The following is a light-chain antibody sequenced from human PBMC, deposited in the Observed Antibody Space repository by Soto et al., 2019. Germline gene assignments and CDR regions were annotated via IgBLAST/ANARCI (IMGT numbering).Light chain of an antibody. J-gene: IGKJ2*01. CDR3: QQYDNLPYT. CDR1: QDISNY. CDR2: DAS. V-gene: IGKV1-33*01. Sequence: DLPMTQSPSSLSASVGDRVTITCQASQDISNYLNWYQQKPGKAPKLLIYDASNLETGVPSRFSGSGSGTDFTFTISSLQPGDIATYYCQQYDNLPYTFGQGTKLEIK.